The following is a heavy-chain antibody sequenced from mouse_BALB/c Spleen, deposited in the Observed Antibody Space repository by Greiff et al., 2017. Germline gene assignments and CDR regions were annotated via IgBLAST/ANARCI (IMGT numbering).Heavy chain of an antibody. CDR2: ISSGSSTI. Sequence: EVQVVESGGGLVQPGGSRKLSCAASGFTFSSFGMHWVRQAPEKGLEWVAYISSGSSTIYYADTVKGRFTISRDNPKNTLFLQMTSLRSEDTAMYSCARNIAYEEYYFDYWGQGTTLTVSS. D-gene: IGHD2-12*01. V-gene: IGHV5-17*02. J-gene: IGHJ2*01. CDR3: ARNIAYEEYYFDY. CDR1: GFTFSSFG.